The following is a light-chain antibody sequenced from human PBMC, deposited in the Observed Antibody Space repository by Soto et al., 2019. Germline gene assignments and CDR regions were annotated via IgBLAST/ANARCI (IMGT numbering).Light chain of an antibody. Sequence: SYELTQPPSVSVAPGQTATISCGENNIDSRTVHWYQQKPGQAPLLVVYDNSFRPSGIPNRFSGSNSGNTATLTISRVEAGDEADYXCQVWDXVDDHIYVLGTGTKV. V-gene: IGLV3-21*02. CDR2: DNS. CDR3: QVWDXVDDHIYV. CDR1: NIDSRT. J-gene: IGLJ1*01.